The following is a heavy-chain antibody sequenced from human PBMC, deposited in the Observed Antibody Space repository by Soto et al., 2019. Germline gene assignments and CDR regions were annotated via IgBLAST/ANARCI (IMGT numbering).Heavy chain of an antibody. D-gene: IGHD3-10*01. CDR3: VQESPGFAADPDAYHV. V-gene: IGHV3-74*01. J-gene: IGHJ3*01. CDR1: GFTFSTYW. Sequence: EVQLVESGGGLVQPGGSLRLSCTASGFTFSTYWMHWVRQAPGKGLVWVSRINDDGTRTNYADSVKGRFTISRDNDKNTLFLQMSGLRAEDTAVYFCVQESPGFAADPDAYHVWGQGTKVTVSS. CDR2: INDDGTRT.